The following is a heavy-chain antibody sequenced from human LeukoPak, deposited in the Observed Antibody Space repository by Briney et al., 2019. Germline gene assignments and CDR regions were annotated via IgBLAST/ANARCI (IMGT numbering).Heavy chain of an antibody. CDR2: ISSNSSYI. CDR1: GFTFSSYS. V-gene: IGHV3-21*01. J-gene: IGHJ6*02. D-gene: IGHD5-18*01. CDR3: ASLYYVDTAMWGYYYYYGMTS. Sequence: GGSLRLSCAASGFTFSSYSMNWVRQAPGKGLEWVSSISSNSSYIYYADSVKGRFTISRDNAKNSLYLQMNSLRAEDTAVYYCASLYYVDTAMWGYYYYYGMTSGAKGPRSPSP.